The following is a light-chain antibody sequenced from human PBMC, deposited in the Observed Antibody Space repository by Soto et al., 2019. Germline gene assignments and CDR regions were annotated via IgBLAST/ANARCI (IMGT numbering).Light chain of an antibody. CDR3: CSYRDGYTWV. J-gene: IGLJ3*02. Sequence: QSALTQPRSVSGSPGQSITISCTGTSSDVGGYNYVSWYQQYPGKAPKFMIYDVTKRPSGVPDRVSGSKSGNTASLTIAGLQAEDEADYYCCSYRDGYTWVFGGGTKVTVL. CDR1: SSDVGGYNY. CDR2: DVT. V-gene: IGLV2-11*01.